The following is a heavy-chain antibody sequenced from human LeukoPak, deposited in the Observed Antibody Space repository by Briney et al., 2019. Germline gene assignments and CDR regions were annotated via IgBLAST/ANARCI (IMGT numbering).Heavy chain of an antibody. D-gene: IGHD3-9*01. CDR3: ANGYDILTGYYYGMDV. CDR1: GGSFSGYY. Sequence: SETLSLTCAVYGGSFSGYYWSWIRQPPGKGLEWIGEINHSGSTNYNPSLKSRVTISVDTSKNQISLKLSSVTAADTAVYYCANGYDILTGYYYGMDVWGQGTTVTVSS. J-gene: IGHJ6*02. CDR2: INHSGST. V-gene: IGHV4-34*01.